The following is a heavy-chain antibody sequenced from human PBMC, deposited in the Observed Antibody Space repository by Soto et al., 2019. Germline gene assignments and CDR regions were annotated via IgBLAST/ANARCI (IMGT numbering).Heavy chain of an antibody. D-gene: IGHD2-15*01. CDR2: VNGDGSIT. J-gene: IGHJ4*02. V-gene: IGHV3-74*01. Sequence: DVQLVESGGGLVQPGGSLRLSCAASGFTFSNYWMHWVRLTPGKGLVWVSRVNGDGSITSYADSVKGRFTISRDNAKNTLYRQMNSLRAEDTALYYCARVSQGSYCSGGNCYSDYWGQGTLATVSS. CDR1: GFTFSNYW. CDR3: ARVSQGSYCSGGNCYSDY.